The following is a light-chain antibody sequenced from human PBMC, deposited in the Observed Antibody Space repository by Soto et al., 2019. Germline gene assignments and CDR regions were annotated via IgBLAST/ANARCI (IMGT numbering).Light chain of an antibody. CDR1: QSISSW. V-gene: IGKV1-5*03. Sequence: DIHLTQSPSTLSASVGDRVTITCRASQSISSWLAWYQQKPGKAPKLLIYKASTLESGVPSRFSGSGSGTAFTLTISSLQPDDFSTYYCQNWYGYMWTFGQGTKVEIK. J-gene: IGKJ1*01. CDR2: KAS. CDR3: QNWYGYMWT.